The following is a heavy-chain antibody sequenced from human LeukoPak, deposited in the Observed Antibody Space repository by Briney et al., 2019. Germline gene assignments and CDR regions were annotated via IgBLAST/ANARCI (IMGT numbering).Heavy chain of an antibody. D-gene: IGHD5-24*01. Sequence: PGGSLKLSCAASGFTFSGSAMHWVRQASGKGLEWVGRIRSKANSYATAYAASVKGRFTISRDDSKNTAYQQMNSLKTEDTAVYYCTTSQAGDGYNSYYFDYWGQGTLVTVSS. J-gene: IGHJ4*02. CDR3: TTSQAGDGYNSYYFDY. CDR1: GFTFSGSA. CDR2: IRSKANSYAT. V-gene: IGHV3-73*01.